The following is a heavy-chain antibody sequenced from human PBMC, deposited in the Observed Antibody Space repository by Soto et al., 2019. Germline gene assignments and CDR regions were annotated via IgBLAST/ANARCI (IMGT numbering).Heavy chain of an antibody. CDR2: IYHSGST. D-gene: IGHD3-22*01. CDR3: ARVYYYDSSGYRTSYYFDY. J-gene: IGHJ4*02. V-gene: IGHV4-30-2*01. Sequence: SETLSLTCAVSGGSISSGGYSWSWIRQPPGKGLEWIGYIYHSGSTYYNPSLKSRVTISVDRSKNQFSLKLSSVTAADTAVYYCARVYYYDSSGYRTSYYFDYWGQGTLVTVS. CDR1: GGSISSGGYS.